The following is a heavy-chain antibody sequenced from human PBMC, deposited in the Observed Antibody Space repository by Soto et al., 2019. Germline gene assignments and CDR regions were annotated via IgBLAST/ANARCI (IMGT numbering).Heavy chain of an antibody. CDR2: IYWDDDK. CDR1: GFSLSTSGVG. V-gene: IGHV2-5*02. D-gene: IGHD4-17*01. Sequence: QITLKESGPTLVKPTQTLTLTCTFSGFSLSTSGVGVGWIRQPPGKALEWLALIYWDDDKRYSPSLKSRLTIPKATSKSQVVLTMTKMDPVDTATYYCAHTETTVTTSKVNAFDIWGQGAMVTVSS. J-gene: IGHJ3*02. CDR3: AHTETTVTTSKVNAFDI.